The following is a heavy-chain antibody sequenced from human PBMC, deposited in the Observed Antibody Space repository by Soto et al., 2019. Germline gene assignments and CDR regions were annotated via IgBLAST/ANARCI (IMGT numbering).Heavy chain of an antibody. V-gene: IGHV3-64*01. CDR1: GFTFGSYA. CDR3: ARRIPFGYGMDV. J-gene: IGHJ6*02. D-gene: IGHD2-21*01. Sequence: EVQLVESGGGLVQPGGSLRLSCAASGFTFGSYAMHWVRQAPGKVLEYVAAITSNGGNTDYASFGKGRFTISKDNSKNTLYLQMGSLRAEDMAVYYCARRIPFGYGMDVWGQGTTVTVSS. CDR2: ITSNGGNT.